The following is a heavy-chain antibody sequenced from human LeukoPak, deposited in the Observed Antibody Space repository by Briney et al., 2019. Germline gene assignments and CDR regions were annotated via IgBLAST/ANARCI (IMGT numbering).Heavy chain of an antibody. CDR3: ARVSSGGSSWQGDWFDP. CDR2: IYTSGST. V-gene: IGHV4-4*07. CDR1: GGSISSYY. Sequence: SETLSLTCTVSGGSISSYYWSWIRQPAGKGLEWIGRIYTSGSTNYNPSLKSRVTMSVDTSKNQFSLKLSSVTAADTAVYYCARVSSGGSSWQGDWFDPWGQGTLVTVSS. D-gene: IGHD6-13*01. J-gene: IGHJ5*02.